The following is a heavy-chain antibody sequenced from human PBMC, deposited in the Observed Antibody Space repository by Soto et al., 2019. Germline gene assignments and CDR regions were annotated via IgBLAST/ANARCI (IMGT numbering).Heavy chain of an antibody. CDR2: VRSTGSHS. Sequence: DVQLLESGGDLVQPGGSLRLSCAASGFTFSSYAKNWVRQSTGKGLEWVSGVRSTGSHSYYADSVKGRFTISRDNSRNTLYLQMNSLRADDTPVYYCAKAFTDARPTDCFDSWGQGTLVTVSS. D-gene: IGHD2-8*02. CDR3: AKAFTDARPTDCFDS. CDR1: GFTFSSYA. J-gene: IGHJ5*01. V-gene: IGHV3-23*01.